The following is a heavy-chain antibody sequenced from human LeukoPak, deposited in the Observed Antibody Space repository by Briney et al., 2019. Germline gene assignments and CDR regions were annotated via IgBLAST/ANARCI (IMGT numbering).Heavy chain of an antibody. CDR1: GFTFSSYG. V-gene: IGHV3-33*01. Sequence: PGRSLRLSCAASGFTFSSYGMHWVRQAPGKGLEWVAVIWYGGSNKYYADSVKGRFTISRDNSKNTLYLQMNSLRAEDTAVYYCARDREQCFDYWGQGTLVTVSS. CDR3: ARDREQCFDY. CDR2: IWYGGSNK. J-gene: IGHJ4*02. D-gene: IGHD6-19*01.